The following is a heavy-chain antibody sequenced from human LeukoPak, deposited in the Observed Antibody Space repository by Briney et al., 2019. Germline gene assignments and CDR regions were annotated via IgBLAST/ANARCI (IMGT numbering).Heavy chain of an antibody. V-gene: IGHV4-30-2*01. D-gene: IGHD1-26*01. J-gene: IGHJ4*02. CDR2: IYHSGST. Sequence: SETLSLTCTVSGGSISSGGYYWSWIRQPPGKGLEWIGYIYHSGSTYYNPSLKSRVTISVDRSKNQFSLKLSSVTAADTAVYYCARWRGQLRDFDYWGQGTLVTVSS. CDR3: ARWRGQLRDFDY. CDR1: GGSISSGGYY.